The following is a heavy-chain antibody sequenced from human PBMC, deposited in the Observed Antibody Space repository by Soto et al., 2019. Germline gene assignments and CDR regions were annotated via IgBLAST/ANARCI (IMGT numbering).Heavy chain of an antibody. CDR1: GYTFTSYD. CDR2: MTPNSGDT. CDR3: ARNLYNTGRFDH. Sequence: QVQLVQSGAEVKKPGASVKVSCKASGYTFTSYDINWVRQAPGQGLEWVGWMTPNSGDTGYAQTFQGRVTLTRDTSRSTAYMELSSLTSEDTAVYYCARNLYNTGRFDHWGQGTLVTVSS. V-gene: IGHV1-8*02. D-gene: IGHD1-20*01. J-gene: IGHJ4*02.